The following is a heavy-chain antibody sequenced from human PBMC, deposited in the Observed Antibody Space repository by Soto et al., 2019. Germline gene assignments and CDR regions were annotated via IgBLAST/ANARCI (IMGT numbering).Heavy chain of an antibody. D-gene: IGHD3-10*01. V-gene: IGHV3-48*02. CDR3: ARDRGVWFGELGFDY. Sequence: EVQLVESGGGLVQPGGSLRLSCAASGFTFSSYSMNWVRQAPGKGLEWVSYISSSSSTIYYADSVKGRFTISRDNAKNSLYLQMISLRDEDTAVYYCARDRGVWFGELGFDYWDQGTLVTVSS. CDR1: GFTFSSYS. CDR2: ISSSSSTI. J-gene: IGHJ4*02.